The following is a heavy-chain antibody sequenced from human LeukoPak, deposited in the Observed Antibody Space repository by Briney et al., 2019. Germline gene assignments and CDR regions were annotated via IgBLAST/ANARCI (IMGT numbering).Heavy chain of an antibody. CDR3: ATDQRYAFDY. J-gene: IGHJ4*02. CDR1: GFTISRYA. CDR2: IRTTAEGAKYA. Sequence: GGSLRLSCAASGFTISRYAMNWVRQAPGKGLEWISNIRTTAEGAKYAYYADSVKGRVTISRDDGKNTLYLHMNSLRDDDTAVYYCATDQRYAFDYWGQGILVTVSS. V-gene: IGHV3-48*02. D-gene: IGHD3-9*01.